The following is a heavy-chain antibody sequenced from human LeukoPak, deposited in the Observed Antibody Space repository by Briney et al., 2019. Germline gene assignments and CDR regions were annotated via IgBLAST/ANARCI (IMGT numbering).Heavy chain of an antibody. CDR3: ARALYQPRDIVVVPAAISY. Sequence: GGSLRLSCAASGFTFSSYAMHWVRQAPGKGLERVAVISYDGSNKYYADSVKGRFTISRDNSKNTLYLQMNSLRAEDTAVYYCARALYQPRDIVVVPAAISYWGQGTLVTVSS. J-gene: IGHJ4*02. D-gene: IGHD2-2*01. CDR1: GFTFSSYA. V-gene: IGHV3-30-3*01. CDR2: ISYDGSNK.